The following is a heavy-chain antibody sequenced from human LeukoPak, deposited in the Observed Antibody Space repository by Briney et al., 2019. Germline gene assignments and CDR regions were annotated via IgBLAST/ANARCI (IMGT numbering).Heavy chain of an antibody. CDR3: ATGGSNWNYQYYFEF. CDR1: GYPFTNYG. Sequence: ASVKVSCKTPGYPFTNYGINWVRQAPGQGLEWMGWISPYNGKTNYAQKIQDRVTLTTDTSTTTVYMELRSLRSDDTAVYYCATGGSNWNYQYYFEFWGQGTLVTVSS. CDR2: ISPYNGKT. V-gene: IGHV1-18*01. J-gene: IGHJ4*02. D-gene: IGHD1-7*01.